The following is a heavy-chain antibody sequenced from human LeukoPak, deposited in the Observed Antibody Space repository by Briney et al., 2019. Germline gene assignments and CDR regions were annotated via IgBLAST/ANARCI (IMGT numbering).Heavy chain of an antibody. V-gene: IGHV4-34*01. CDR1: GGSFSGYY. J-gene: IGHJ3*02. D-gene: IGHD4-17*01. CDR2: INHSGST. CDR3: ARGDYGKAFDI. Sequence: SETLSLTCAVYGGSFSGYYWSWIRQPPGKGLEWIGEINHSGSTNYNPSLKSRVTISVDTSKNQFSRKLSSVTAADTAVYYCARGDYGKAFDIWGQGTMVTVSS.